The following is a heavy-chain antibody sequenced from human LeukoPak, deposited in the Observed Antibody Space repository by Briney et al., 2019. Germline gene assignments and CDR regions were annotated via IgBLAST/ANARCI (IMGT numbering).Heavy chain of an antibody. D-gene: IGHD6-13*01. CDR2: ISSSSTI. CDR3: ARGRRGYSSSWPSYYFDY. Sequence: GGSLRLSCAASGFTFSSYSMNWVRQAPGKGLEWVSYISSSSTIYYADSVKGRFTISRDNAKNSLYLQMNSLRAEDTAVYYCARGRRGYSSSWPSYYFDYWGQGTLVTVSS. V-gene: IGHV3-48*04. J-gene: IGHJ4*02. CDR1: GFTFSSYS.